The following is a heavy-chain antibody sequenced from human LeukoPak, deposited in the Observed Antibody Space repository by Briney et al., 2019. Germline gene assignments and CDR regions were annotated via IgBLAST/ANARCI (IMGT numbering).Heavy chain of an antibody. V-gene: IGHV1-69*05. CDR3: ARSQHYDSSGYYDY. CDR2: IIPIFGTA. Sequence: SVKVSCKASGGTFSSYAISWVRQAPGQGLEWMGRIIPIFGTANYAQKFQGRVTITTDESTSTAYMELSSLRSEDTAVYYCARSQHYDSSGYYDYWGQGTLVTVSS. J-gene: IGHJ4*02. CDR1: GGTFSSYA. D-gene: IGHD3-22*01.